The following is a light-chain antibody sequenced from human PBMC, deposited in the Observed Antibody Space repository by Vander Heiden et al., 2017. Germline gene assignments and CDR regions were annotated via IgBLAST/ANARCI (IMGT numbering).Light chain of an antibody. CDR2: TTS. V-gene: IGLV7-43*01. Sequence: QTVVTQEPSLTVSPGGTVTLTCASSTGAVTSGNYPNWFQQKPGQAPRTLIYTTSNNHSWTPDRFSGSLLGGKAALTLSGVQPEDEADYYCLLHYSGTWVFGGGTKLTVL. CDR1: TGAVTSGNY. CDR3: LLHYSGTWV. J-gene: IGLJ3*02.